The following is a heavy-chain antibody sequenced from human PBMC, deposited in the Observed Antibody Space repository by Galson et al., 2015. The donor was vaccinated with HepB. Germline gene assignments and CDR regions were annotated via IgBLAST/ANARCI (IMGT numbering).Heavy chain of an antibody. V-gene: IGHV1-3*01. CDR2: INAGNGDT. CDR3: ARVGSGVY. CDR1: GSTFTNYA. J-gene: IGHJ3*01. D-gene: IGHD1-26*01. Sequence: SVKVSCKASGSTFTNYAMHWVRQAPGQRLEWMGWINAGNGDTKYSQKFQGRVTITGDTSASTAYMELSSLRSEDTAVYYCARVGSGVYWGQGTMVTVSS.